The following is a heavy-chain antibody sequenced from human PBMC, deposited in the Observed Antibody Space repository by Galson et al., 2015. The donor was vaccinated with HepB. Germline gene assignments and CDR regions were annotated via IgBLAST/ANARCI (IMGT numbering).Heavy chain of an antibody. CDR2: IKEDGSEN. CDR1: GFTFSKYW. D-gene: IGHD6-6*01. Sequence: SLRLSCAASGFTFSKYWMTWVRQAPGKGLEWVANIKEDGSENHFVDSMKGRFTISRDNAKNSLYLQMNSLRADGTAVYYCARLVRDYFDYWGQGTLVAVSS. V-gene: IGHV3-7*03. J-gene: IGHJ4*02. CDR3: ARLVRDYFDY.